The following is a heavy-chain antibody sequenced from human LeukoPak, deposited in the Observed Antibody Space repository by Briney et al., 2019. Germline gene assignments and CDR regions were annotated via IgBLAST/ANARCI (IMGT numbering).Heavy chain of an antibody. CDR1: GGSISRSNW. Sequence: ASETLSLTCAVSGGSISRSNWWSWVRQPPGKGLEWIGEIYHSGSTNYNPSLKSRVTISIDKSKNQFSLKLSSVTAADTAVYYCAKDGDDYVWGSYRSYYFDSWGQGTLVPVSS. D-gene: IGHD3-16*02. CDR3: AKDGDDYVWGSYRSYYFDS. J-gene: IGHJ4*02. CDR2: IYHSGST. V-gene: IGHV4-4*02.